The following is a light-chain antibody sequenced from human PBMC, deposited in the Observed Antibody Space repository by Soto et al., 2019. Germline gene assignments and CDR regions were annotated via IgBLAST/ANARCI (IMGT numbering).Light chain of an antibody. CDR3: HQYYSIPLT. Sequence: DIAMTQSPDSLSVSLGERATINCKASRSLLHSSNNENHLAWYQQKPGQPPKLLIYWASTRESGVPDRFTGSGSETDFSLTISGLQAEDVAVDYCHQYYSIPLTFGGGTKVELK. J-gene: IGKJ4*01. V-gene: IGKV4-1*01. CDR1: RSLLHSSNNENH. CDR2: WAS.